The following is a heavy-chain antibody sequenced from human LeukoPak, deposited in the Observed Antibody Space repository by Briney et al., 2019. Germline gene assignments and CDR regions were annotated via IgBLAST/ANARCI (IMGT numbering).Heavy chain of an antibody. CDR3: ARSSPYYFDY. V-gene: IGHV4-39*07. Sequence: SQTLSLTCTVSGGSISSGGYYWSWIRQHPGKGLEWIGSIYYSGSTYYNPSLKSRVTISVDTSKNQFSLKLSSVTAADTAVYYCARSSPYYFDYWGQGTLVTVSS. D-gene: IGHD6-6*01. CDR2: IYYSGST. CDR1: GGSISSGGYY. J-gene: IGHJ4*02.